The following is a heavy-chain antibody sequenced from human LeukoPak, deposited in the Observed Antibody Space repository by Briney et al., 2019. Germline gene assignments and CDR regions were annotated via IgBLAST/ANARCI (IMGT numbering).Heavy chain of an antibody. J-gene: IGHJ4*02. CDR2: NSGDGGST. D-gene: IGHD4/OR15-4a*01. CDR1: GFTFSSYA. Sequence: GGPLRLFCAASGFTFSSYAMSWVRQAPGKGLEWVSLNSGDGGSTYYADSVNGRFTISRDNSRNSLYLQMNSLRTEDTALYYCANSDYGSFDYWGQGTLVTVSS. V-gene: IGHV3-43*02. CDR3: ANSDYGSFDY.